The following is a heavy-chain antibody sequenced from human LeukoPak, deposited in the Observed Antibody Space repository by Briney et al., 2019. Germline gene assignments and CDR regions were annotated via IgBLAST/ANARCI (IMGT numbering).Heavy chain of an antibody. J-gene: IGHJ3*02. CDR3: AALPRIVRGVIITDHDAFDI. V-gene: IGHV3-23*01. CDR1: GFTFSSYA. D-gene: IGHD3-10*02. CDR2: ISGSGGST. Sequence: GGSLRLSCAASGFTFSSYAMNWVRQAPGKGLEWVSAISGSGGSTYYADSVKGRFTISRDNSKNTLYLQMNSLRAEDTAVYYCAALPRIVRGVIITDHDAFDIWGQGTMVTVSS.